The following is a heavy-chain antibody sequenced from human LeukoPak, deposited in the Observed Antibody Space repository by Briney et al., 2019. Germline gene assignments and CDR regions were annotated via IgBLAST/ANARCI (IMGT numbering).Heavy chain of an antibody. Sequence: SETLSLTCTVSGGSISSSSYYWGWIRQPPGKGLEWIGSIYYSGSTYYNPSLRSRVTISVDTSKNQFSLKLSSVTAADTAVYYCARHVLWDYYDSSGYYYWGQGTLVTVSS. V-gene: IGHV4-39*01. CDR1: GGSISSSSYY. D-gene: IGHD3-22*01. CDR2: IYYSGST. J-gene: IGHJ4*02. CDR3: ARHVLWDYYDSSGYYY.